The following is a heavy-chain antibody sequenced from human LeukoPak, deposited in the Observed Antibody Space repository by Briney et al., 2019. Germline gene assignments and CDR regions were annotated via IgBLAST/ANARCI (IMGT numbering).Heavy chain of an antibody. V-gene: IGHV4-39*07. D-gene: IGHD3-10*01. CDR1: GGSISSSNYY. Sequence: SETLSLTCTVSGGSISSSNYYWGWVRQPPGRGLEWLGSIYYSGSTYYNPSLKSRVTISVDTSKNQFSLKLSSVTAADTAVYYCARDKFTMVRGVMYFDYWGQGTLVTVSS. CDR2: IYYSGST. CDR3: ARDKFTMVRGVMYFDY. J-gene: IGHJ4*02.